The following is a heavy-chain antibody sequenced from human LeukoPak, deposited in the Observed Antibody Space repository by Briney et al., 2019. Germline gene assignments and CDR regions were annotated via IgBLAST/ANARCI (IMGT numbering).Heavy chain of an antibody. V-gene: IGHV3-15*01. J-gene: IGHJ4*02. CDR2: IKTKTDGGTP. CDR1: GFTLSSAW. Sequence: GGSLRLSCVVSGFTLSSAWISWVRQAPGQGLEWVGRIKTKTDGGTPDYAAPVKGRFTISRDDSRNTLYLQIYSLKTEVTAVYYCTTYRVGEQWMIPNYWGQGTLVTVSS. D-gene: IGHD6-19*01. CDR3: TTYRVGEQWMIPNY.